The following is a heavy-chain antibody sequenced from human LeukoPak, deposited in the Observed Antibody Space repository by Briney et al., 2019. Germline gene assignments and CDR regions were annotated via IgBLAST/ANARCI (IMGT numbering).Heavy chain of an antibody. J-gene: IGHJ4*02. Sequence: GASVKVSCKASGYTFTSYGISWVRQAPGQGLEWMGWISAYNSNTNYAQKLQGRVTMTTDTSTSTAYMELRSLRSDDTAVYYCASRRGYCTNGVCYLDYWGQGTLVTVSS. D-gene: IGHD2-8*01. CDR1: GYTFTSYG. V-gene: IGHV1-18*01. CDR2: ISAYNSNT. CDR3: ASRRGYCTNGVCYLDY.